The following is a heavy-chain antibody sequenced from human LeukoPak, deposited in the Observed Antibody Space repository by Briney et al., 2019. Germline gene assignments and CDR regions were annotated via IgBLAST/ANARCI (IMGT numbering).Heavy chain of an antibody. CDR3: ARDRFGDGYNLGALDY. V-gene: IGHV4-59*01. CDR2: IYYSGST. J-gene: IGHJ4*02. D-gene: IGHD5-24*01. Sequence: SETLSLTCTVSGGSISSYYWSWIRQPPGKGLEWIGYIYYSGSTNYNPSLKSRVTISVDTSKNQFSLKLSSVTAADTAVYCCARDRFGDGYNLGALDYWGQGTLVTVSS. CDR1: GGSISSYY.